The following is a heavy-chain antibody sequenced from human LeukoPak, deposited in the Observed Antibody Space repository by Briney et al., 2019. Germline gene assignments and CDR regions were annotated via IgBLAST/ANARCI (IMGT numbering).Heavy chain of an antibody. J-gene: IGHJ4*02. CDR1: GYTFTSYD. V-gene: IGHV1-69*13. Sequence: GASVKVSCKASGYTFTSYDINWVRQATGQGLEWMGGIIPIFGTANYAQKFQGRVTITADESTSTAYMELSSLRSEDTAVYYCASGMTTVTTFDYWGQGTLVTVSS. D-gene: IGHD4-17*01. CDR2: IIPIFGTA. CDR3: ASGMTTVTTFDY.